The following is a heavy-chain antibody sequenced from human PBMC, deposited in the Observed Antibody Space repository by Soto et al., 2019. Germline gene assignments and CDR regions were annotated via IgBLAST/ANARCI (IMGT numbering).Heavy chain of an antibody. CDR1: GGTFTSFT. CDR2: IVPTLEMT. CDR3: ATNGANSRAAAKGGYGMDA. Sequence: QGQLVQSGAEVKKPGSSVKVSCKASGGTFTSFTLTWVRQAPGQGLEWLGRIVPTLEMTNYARRFQGRLKTTADXRXGXTXMELSSLRSADTAVYACATNGANSRAAAKGGYGMDAWGQGTTVSVSS. D-gene: IGHD1-26*01. V-gene: IGHV1-69*02. J-gene: IGHJ6*02.